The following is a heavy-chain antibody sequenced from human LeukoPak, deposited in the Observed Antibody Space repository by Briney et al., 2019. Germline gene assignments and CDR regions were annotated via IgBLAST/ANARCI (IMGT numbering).Heavy chain of an antibody. CDR3: ARDPYYYDSSGSPRGYAFDI. Sequence: SQTLSLTCTVSGGSISSGDYYWSWIRQPPGKGLEWIGYIYYSGSTNYNPSLKSRVTISVDTSKNQFSLKLSSVTATDTAVYYCARDPYYYDSSGSPRGYAFDIWGQGTMVTVSS. D-gene: IGHD3-22*01. J-gene: IGHJ3*02. CDR1: GGSISSGDYY. CDR2: IYYSGST. V-gene: IGHV4-61*08.